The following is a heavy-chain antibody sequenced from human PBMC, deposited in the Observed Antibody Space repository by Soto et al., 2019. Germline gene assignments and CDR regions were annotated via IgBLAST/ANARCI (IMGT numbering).Heavy chain of an antibody. CDR1: AFPSGSSP. J-gene: IGHJ3*02. Sequence: PAGPVILSRAASAFPSGSSPLQSVRQASGKGLEWVARIRSKGNNYATAYAASVKGRFTISRDDSKKTAYLRLNSLKAEDTAIYYCARIYSDALDIWGQGTMVTVSS. V-gene: IGHV3-73*01. CDR3: ARIYSDALDI. D-gene: IGHD1-26*01. CDR2: IRSKGNNYAT.